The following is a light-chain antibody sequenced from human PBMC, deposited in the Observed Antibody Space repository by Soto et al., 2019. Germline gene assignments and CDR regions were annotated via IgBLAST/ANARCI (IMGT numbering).Light chain of an antibody. Sequence: QSALTQPASVSGSPGQSITISCTGTSSYVGGYKFVSWYQQHPGKAPKLMIYEVSNRPSGVSSRFSGSKSGNTASLTISGLQAEDEADYYCGSYTGSIYVFGTGTKVTVL. J-gene: IGLJ1*01. V-gene: IGLV2-14*01. CDR1: SSYVGGYKF. CDR2: EVS. CDR3: GSYTGSIYV.